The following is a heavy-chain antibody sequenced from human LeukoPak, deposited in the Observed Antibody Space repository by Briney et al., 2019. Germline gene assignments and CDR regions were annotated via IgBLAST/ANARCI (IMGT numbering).Heavy chain of an antibody. CDR3: ARDNYGGNSLYYFDY. CDR1: GFTFSSYS. D-gene: IGHD4-23*01. CDR2: ISSSSSTI. J-gene: IGHJ4*02. Sequence: PGRPLRLSCAASGFTFSSYSMNWVRQAPGKGLEWVSYISSSSSTIYYADSVKGRFTISRDNAKNSLYLQMNSLRAEDTAVYYCARDNYGGNSLYYFDYRGQGTLVTVSS. V-gene: IGHV3-48*01.